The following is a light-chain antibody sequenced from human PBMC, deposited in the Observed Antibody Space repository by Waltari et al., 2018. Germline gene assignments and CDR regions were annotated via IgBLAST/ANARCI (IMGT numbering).Light chain of an antibody. CDR1: QNIGRY. CDR3: QNHERLPAV. Sequence: EIVLTQSPGTLSLSSGESATLSCRASQNIGRYLIWYQQKPGQAPRLLIYGASSRAAGIPDRFSGSGSGTDFSLTINRLEPEDFAVYYCQNHERLPAVFGQGTKVEIK. CDR2: GAS. J-gene: IGKJ1*01. V-gene: IGKV3-20*01.